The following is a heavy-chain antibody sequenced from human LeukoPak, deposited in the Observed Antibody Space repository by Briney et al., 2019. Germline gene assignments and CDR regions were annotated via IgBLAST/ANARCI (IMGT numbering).Heavy chain of an antibody. CDR3: AREALLYYDSSGYYLGWFQH. CDR1: GYTFTSYY. CDR2: INPSGGST. D-gene: IGHD3-22*01. J-gene: IGHJ1*01. V-gene: IGHV1-46*01. Sequence: EASVKVSCKASGYTFTSYYMHWVRHAPRQGLEWMGIINPSGGSTSYAQKCQGRVTMTRETFTSTVYMELSSLRSEDTAVYYCAREALLYYDSSGYYLGWFQHWGQGTLVTVSS.